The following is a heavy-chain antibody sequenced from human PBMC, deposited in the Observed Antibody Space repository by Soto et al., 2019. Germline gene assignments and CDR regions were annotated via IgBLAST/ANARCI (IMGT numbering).Heavy chain of an antibody. CDR1: GFTFSNYA. CDR3: AKDKGVFNWATSYFDY. V-gene: IGHV3-30*18. D-gene: IGHD1-1*01. CDR2: TSYDGNNE. Sequence: PGGSPRLACAASGFTFSNYAMHWVRQAPGKGLEWVALTSYDGNNEYYTDSVKGRFTISRDNSKNTLFLQMNSPRPEDTAVYYCAKDKGVFNWATSYFDYWGQGALVTVSS. J-gene: IGHJ4*02.